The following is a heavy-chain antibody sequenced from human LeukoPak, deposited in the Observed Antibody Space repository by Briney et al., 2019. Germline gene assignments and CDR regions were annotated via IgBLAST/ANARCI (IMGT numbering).Heavy chain of an antibody. CDR3: AREGGGHCSSTSCYLSSDAFDI. V-gene: IGHV4-59*01. CDR2: IYYSGSI. D-gene: IGHD2-2*01. Sequence: SETLSLTCSVSGGSISSYFWSWIRQPPGKGLEWIGYIYYSGSINYNPSLKRRLTISVDTSKNQFSLKLSSVTAADTAMYYCAREGGGHCSSTSCYLSSDAFDIWGQGTMVTVSS. J-gene: IGHJ3*02. CDR1: GGSISSYF.